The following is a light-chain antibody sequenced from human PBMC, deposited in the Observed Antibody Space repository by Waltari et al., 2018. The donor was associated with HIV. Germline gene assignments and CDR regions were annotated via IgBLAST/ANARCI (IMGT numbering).Light chain of an antibody. CDR3: LAWDTATPYV. CDR2: QDT. V-gene: IGLV3-1*01. Sequence: SYDLTQPPSVSVSPGQTASISCSGDRLGDKYVSWYQQKPGQSPVLVMYQDTERPSGIPERFSASNSGNTATLTISGTQSIDEAEYFCLAWDTATPYVFGTGTKVTVL. J-gene: IGLJ1*01. CDR1: RLGDKY.